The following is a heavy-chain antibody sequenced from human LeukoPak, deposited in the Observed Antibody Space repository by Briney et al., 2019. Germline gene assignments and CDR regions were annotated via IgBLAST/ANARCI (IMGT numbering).Heavy chain of an antibody. CDR1: GYTFTSYG. Sequence: ASVKVSCEASGYTFTSYGISWVRQAPGQGLEWMGWISAYNGNTNYAQKLQGRVTMTTDTSTSTAYVELRSLRSDDTAVYYCAREWRGYDILTGYSQNWFDPWGQGTLVTVSS. CDR2: ISAYNGNT. CDR3: AREWRGYDILTGYSQNWFDP. J-gene: IGHJ5*02. V-gene: IGHV1-18*01. D-gene: IGHD3-9*01.